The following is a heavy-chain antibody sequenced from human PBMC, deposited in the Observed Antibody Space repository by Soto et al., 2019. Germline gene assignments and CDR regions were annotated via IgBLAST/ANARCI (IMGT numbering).Heavy chain of an antibody. Sequence: ASVKVSCKASGYTFTSYGISWVRQAHGQGLEWMGWISAYNGNTNYAQKLQGRVTMTTDTSTSTAYMELRSLRSDDTAVYYCARGDAYYDFWSGYYIGSYFDYWGQGTLVTVSS. J-gene: IGHJ4*02. CDR1: GYTFTSYG. D-gene: IGHD3-3*01. CDR2: ISAYNGNT. CDR3: ARGDAYYDFWSGYYIGSYFDY. V-gene: IGHV1-18*01.